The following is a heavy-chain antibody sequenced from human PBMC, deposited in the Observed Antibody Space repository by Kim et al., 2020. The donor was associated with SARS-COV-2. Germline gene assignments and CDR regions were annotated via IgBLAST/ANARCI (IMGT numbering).Heavy chain of an antibody. Sequence: GGSLRLSCTASGFTFGDYAMSWFRQAPGKGLEWVGFIRSKAYGGTTEYAASVKGRFTISRDDSKSIAYLQMNSLKTEDTAVYYCTRDTPTVTFDYWGQGTLVTVSS. J-gene: IGHJ4*02. CDR1: GFTFGDYA. V-gene: IGHV3-49*03. D-gene: IGHD4-17*01. CDR3: TRDTPTVTFDY. CDR2: IRSKAYGGTT.